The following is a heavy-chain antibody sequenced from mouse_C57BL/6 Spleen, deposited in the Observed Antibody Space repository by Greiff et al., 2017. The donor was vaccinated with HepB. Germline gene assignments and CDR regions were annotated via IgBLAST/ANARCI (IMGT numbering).Heavy chain of an antibody. V-gene: IGHV1-53*01. J-gene: IGHJ1*03. CDR1: GYTFTSYW. Sequence: VQLQQPGAELVKPGASVKLSCKASGYTFTSYWMHWVKQRPGQGLEWIGNINPSNGGTNYNEKFKSKATLTVDKSSSTAYMQLSSLTSEDSAVYYCASPAYYGSSHWYFDVWGTGTTVTVSS. D-gene: IGHD1-1*01. CDR2: INPSNGGT. CDR3: ASPAYYGSSHWYFDV.